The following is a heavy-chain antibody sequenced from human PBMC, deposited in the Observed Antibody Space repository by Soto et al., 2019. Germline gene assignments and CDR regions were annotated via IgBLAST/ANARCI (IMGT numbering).Heavy chain of an antibody. CDR2: IYHSGST. D-gene: IGHD3-10*01. V-gene: IGHV4-4*02. J-gene: IGHJ6*02. CDR3: ARAPGAYYYGSGKAPPYYYYGMDV. Sequence: KTSETLSLTCAVSGGSISSSNWWSWVRQPPGKGLEWIGEIYHSGSTNYNPSLKSRVTISVDKSKNQFSLKLSSVTAADTAVYYCARAPGAYYYGSGKAPPYYYYGMDVWGQGTTVTVSS. CDR1: GGSISSSNW.